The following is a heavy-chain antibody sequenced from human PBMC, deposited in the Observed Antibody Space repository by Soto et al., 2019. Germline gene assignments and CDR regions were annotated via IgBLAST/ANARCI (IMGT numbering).Heavy chain of an antibody. V-gene: IGHV3-53*01. J-gene: IGHJ4*02. D-gene: IGHD2-21*01. CDR1: GFSVNNNY. Sequence: PGGSLRLSCAASGFSVNNNYMTWVRQTPGRRPEWVAVIYTRGSTHYADFATGRFTFSRDNSKNTLYLQMNSLRPEDTAVYYCAKLWGYYFESWGPGTLVPVSS. CDR2: IYTRGST. CDR3: AKLWGYYFES.